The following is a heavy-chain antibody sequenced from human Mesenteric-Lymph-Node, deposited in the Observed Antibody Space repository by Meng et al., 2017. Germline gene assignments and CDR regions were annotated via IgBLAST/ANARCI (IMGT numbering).Heavy chain of an antibody. CDR1: GYTFTSYY. CDR2: INPSGGST. Sequence: ASVKVSCKASGYTFTSYYMHWVRQAPGQGLEWMGIINPSGGSTNYAQKFQGRVTMTRNTSISTAYMELSSLRSEDTAVYYCASSSRYYYDIGAFDIWGQGTMVT. V-gene: IGHV1-46*01. CDR3: ASSSRYYYDIGAFDI. J-gene: IGHJ3*02. D-gene: IGHD3-22*01.